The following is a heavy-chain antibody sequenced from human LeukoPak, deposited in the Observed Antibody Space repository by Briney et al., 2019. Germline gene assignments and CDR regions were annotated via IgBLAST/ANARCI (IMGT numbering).Heavy chain of an antibody. CDR2: IKEDSSGT. CDR1: GYTFTGYY. J-gene: IGHJ3*02. Sequence: ASVKVSYTASGYTFTGYYMHWVRQAPGQGLGWMGWIKEDSSGTNYAQKFQGRVTMTRRTSISTAYMELSRLRSDDAAVYYCAREGFGVVMMANAFDIWGQGTMVTVSS. CDR3: AREGFGVVMMANAFDI. V-gene: IGHV1-2*02. D-gene: IGHD3-3*01.